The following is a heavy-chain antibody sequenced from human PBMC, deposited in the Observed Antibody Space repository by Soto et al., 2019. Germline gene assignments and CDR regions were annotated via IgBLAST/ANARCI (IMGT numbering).Heavy chain of an antibody. D-gene: IGHD2-15*01. V-gene: IGHV4-59*12. CDR3: ASLPLRYCSGGSCYSPGY. CDR1: GGSISSYY. Sequence: SETLSLTCTVSGGSISSYYWSWIRQPPGKGLEWIGEINYSGSTNYNPSLKSRVTISVDTSKNQFSLKLSSVTAADTAVYYCASLPLRYCSGGSCYSPGYWGQGTLVTVSS. CDR2: INYSGST. J-gene: IGHJ4*02.